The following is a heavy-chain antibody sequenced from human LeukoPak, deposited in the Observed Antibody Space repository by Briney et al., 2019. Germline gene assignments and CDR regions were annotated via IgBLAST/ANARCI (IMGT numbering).Heavy chain of an antibody. D-gene: IGHD3-16*01. V-gene: IGHV1-2*02. CDR2: IKPDSGDT. Sequence: ASVKVSCKASGYTFTDYYMHWVRQSPVQGLEWMGWIKPDSGDTYYAQKFQGSITMIRDTSITTVYMELTRLTSDDTAVYYCAKENIIGGIVDGEDYWGQGTLVTVSS. J-gene: IGHJ4*02. CDR3: AKENIIGGIVDGEDY. CDR1: GYTFTDYY.